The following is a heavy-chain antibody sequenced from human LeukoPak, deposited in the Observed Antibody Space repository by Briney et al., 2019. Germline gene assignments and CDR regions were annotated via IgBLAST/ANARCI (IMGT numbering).Heavy chain of an antibody. Sequence: ASVKVSCKASGYTFTSYGISWVRQAPGQGPEWMGWISAYNGNTNYAQKLQGRVTMTTDTSTSTAYMELRSLRSDDTAVYYCARDSSSSWYTMDWFDPWGQGTLVTVSS. CDR3: ARDSSSSWYTMDWFDP. CDR2: ISAYNGNT. CDR1: GYTFTSYG. V-gene: IGHV1-18*01. J-gene: IGHJ5*02. D-gene: IGHD6-13*01.